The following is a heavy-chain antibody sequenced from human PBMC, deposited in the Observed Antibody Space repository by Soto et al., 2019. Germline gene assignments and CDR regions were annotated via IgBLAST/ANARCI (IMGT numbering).Heavy chain of an antibody. CDR1: GGSIRSGGYY. V-gene: IGHV4-31*03. Sequence: SETLSLTCTVSGGSIRSGGYYWSWIRQHPGKGLEWIGYIYYSGSTYYNPSLKSRVTISVDTSKNQFSLKLSSVTAADTAVYYCARSSTSANYFDCWGQGTLVTVSS. CDR2: IYYSGST. D-gene: IGHD2-2*01. CDR3: ARSSTSANYFDC. J-gene: IGHJ4*02.